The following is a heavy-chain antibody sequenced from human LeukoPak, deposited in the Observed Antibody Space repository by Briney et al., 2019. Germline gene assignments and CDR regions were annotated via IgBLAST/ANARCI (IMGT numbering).Heavy chain of an antibody. CDR1: GGSFSGYY. CDR3: ASLGTLRYYFDY. J-gene: IGHJ4*02. CDR2: INHSGST. Sequence: SSETLSLTCAVYGGSFSGYYWSWIRQPPGKGLEWIGEINHSGSTNYNPSLKSRVTISVDTSKNQFSLKLSSVTAADTAVYYCASLGTLRYYFDYWGQGTLVTVSS. V-gene: IGHV4-34*01. D-gene: IGHD1-1*01.